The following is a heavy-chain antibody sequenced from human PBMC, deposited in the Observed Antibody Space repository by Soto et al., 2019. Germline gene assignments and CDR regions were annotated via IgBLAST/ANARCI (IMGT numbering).Heavy chain of an antibody. CDR2: IYYSGST. J-gene: IGHJ5*02. CDR3: ARVTNFYYSSGYCPLFDP. V-gene: IGHV4-59*01. CDR1: GGSISSYY. D-gene: IGHD3-22*01. Sequence: SETLSLTCTVSGGSISSYYWSWIRQPPGKGLEWIGYIYYSGSTNYNPSLRSRVTISVDTSNNQFPLKLRSVTAADTAVYYCARVTNFYYSSGYCPLFDPWGQGTLVTVSS.